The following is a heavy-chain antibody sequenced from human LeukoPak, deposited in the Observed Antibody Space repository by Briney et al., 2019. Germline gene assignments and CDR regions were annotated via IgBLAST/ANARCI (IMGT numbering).Heavy chain of an antibody. D-gene: IGHD6-19*01. CDR1: GGSISGDY. Sequence: PSETLSLTCTVSGGSISGDYWSWIRQPAGKGLEWIGRIYASGSTNYNPSLKSRVTMSVDTSKNQFSLKLTSVTAADTAVYYCARGGIAVAFDYWGQGTLVTVSS. CDR3: ARGGIAVAFDY. V-gene: IGHV4-4*07. CDR2: IYASGST. J-gene: IGHJ4*02.